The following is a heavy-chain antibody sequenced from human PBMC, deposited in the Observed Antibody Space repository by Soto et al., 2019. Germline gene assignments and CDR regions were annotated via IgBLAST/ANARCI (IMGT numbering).Heavy chain of an antibody. CDR1: GYTFTSYD. CDR2: INPNNGNT. V-gene: IGHV1-3*01. CDR3: ARVEYCSGGSCYLIDY. D-gene: IGHD2-15*01. J-gene: IGHJ4*02. Sequence: ASVKVSCKASGYTFTSYDINWVRQATGQRLECMGWINPNNGNTRYSQKFQGRVTITSDTSASTAYMELSSLRSEDTAVYYCARVEYCSGGSCYLIDYWGQGTLVTVSS.